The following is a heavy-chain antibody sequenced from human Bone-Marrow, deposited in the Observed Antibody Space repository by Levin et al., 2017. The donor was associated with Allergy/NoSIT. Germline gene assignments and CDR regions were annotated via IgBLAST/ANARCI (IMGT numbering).Heavy chain of an antibody. V-gene: IGHV3-15*01. J-gene: IGHJ5*02. CDR1: GFSFTNAW. CDR2: IKSQTDGGTI. CDR3: TRDEACSGGSCYSYNWFDP. D-gene: IGHD2-15*01. Sequence: GESLKISCAASGFSFTNAWMSWVRQAPGKGLEWVGRIKSQTDGGTIDYAAPVKGRFTLSRDDSKNVLYLQMNSLKTEDTAMYFCTRDEACSGGSCYSYNWFDPWGQGTLVTVSS.